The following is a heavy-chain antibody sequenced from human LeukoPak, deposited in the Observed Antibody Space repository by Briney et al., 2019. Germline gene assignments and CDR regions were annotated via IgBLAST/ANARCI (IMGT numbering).Heavy chain of an antibody. CDR3: VYYAYVWGSYPGDS. Sequence: PVGSLRLSRAASGFSFSRYAMSWVRQAPGKGLEWVSGISSSGDNTKYADSVKGRFTISRDNSKNTLYLQMSSLRAEDTAVYYCVYYAYVWGSYPGDSWGQGTLVTVSS. D-gene: IGHD3-16*02. V-gene: IGHV3-23*01. CDR1: GFSFSRYA. J-gene: IGHJ4*02. CDR2: ISSSGDNT.